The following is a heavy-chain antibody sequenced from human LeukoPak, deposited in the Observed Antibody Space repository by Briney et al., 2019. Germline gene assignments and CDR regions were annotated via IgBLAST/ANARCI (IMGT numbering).Heavy chain of an antibody. D-gene: IGHD1-20*01. V-gene: IGHV3-23*01. J-gene: IGHJ4*02. CDR2: ISGGGDTT. Sequence: GGSLRLSCAASGFPFSTYAMSWVRQAPGKGLEWVSAISGGGDTTYYADSVKGRFTISRDNSKNTLFLQMNSLRAEDTAVYYCAKALTGTTPFDYWGQGTLVTVSS. CDR3: AKALTGTTPFDY. CDR1: GFPFSTYA.